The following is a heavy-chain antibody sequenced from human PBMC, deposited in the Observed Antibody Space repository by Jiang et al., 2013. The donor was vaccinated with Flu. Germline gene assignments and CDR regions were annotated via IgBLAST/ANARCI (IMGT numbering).Heavy chain of an antibody. V-gene: IGHV4-59*12. CDR2: IYYSGST. CDR3: AREAWIQYNSAFDI. J-gene: IGHJ3*02. Sequence: GSGLVKPSETLSLTCTVSGGSISNYYWYWIRQPPGKGLEWIASIYYSGSTNYNPSLKSRVTISLDTSKNQFSLKLRSVTAADTAVYYCAREAWIQYNSAFDIWGQGTMVTVSS. D-gene: IGHD5-18*01. CDR1: GGSISNYY.